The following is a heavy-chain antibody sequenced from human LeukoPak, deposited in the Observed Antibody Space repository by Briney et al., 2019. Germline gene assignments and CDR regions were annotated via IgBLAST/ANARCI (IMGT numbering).Heavy chain of an antibody. CDR2: ISYDGNNK. Sequence: GRSLRLSCAASGFTFSSYAMYWVRQAPGKGLEWVAVISYDGNNKYYADFVKGRFTISRDDSKNTLSLQMNSLRAEDTAVYYCARGAPERISSSTNYYFDYWGQGTLVTVSS. CDR3: ARGAPERISSSTNYYFDY. V-gene: IGHV3-30-3*01. J-gene: IGHJ4*02. CDR1: GFTFSSYA. D-gene: IGHD6-6*01.